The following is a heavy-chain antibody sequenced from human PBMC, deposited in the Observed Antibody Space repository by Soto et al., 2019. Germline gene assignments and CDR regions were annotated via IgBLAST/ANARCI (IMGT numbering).Heavy chain of an antibody. CDR1: GYTFTSYD. CDR2: RNLNSGNT. V-gene: IGHV1-8*01. CDR3: ARGGRITGTTTYYYGMDV. D-gene: IGHD1-7*01. J-gene: IGHJ6*02. Sequence: ASVKVSCKASGYTFTSYDINWVQQATGKGNERMGWRNLNSGNTGYAQKFQGRVTMTSNSSISTAYMELSSLRSEDTAVYYCARGGRITGTTTYYYGMDVWGQGTTVTVSS.